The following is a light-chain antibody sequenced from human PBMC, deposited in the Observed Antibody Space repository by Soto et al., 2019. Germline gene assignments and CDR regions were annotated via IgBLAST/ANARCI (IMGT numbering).Light chain of an antibody. CDR1: QTVSSNY. CDR2: AAS. Sequence: EIVLTQSPGTLSLSPGERATLSCRASQTVSSNYLAWYQQKPGQAPRLLIYAASTRATGIPDRFSGSGSGTEFTLTISSLQPDDFATYYCQQYNNWPWTVGQGTKVDIK. CDR3: QQYNNWPWT. V-gene: IGKV3-20*01. J-gene: IGKJ1*01.